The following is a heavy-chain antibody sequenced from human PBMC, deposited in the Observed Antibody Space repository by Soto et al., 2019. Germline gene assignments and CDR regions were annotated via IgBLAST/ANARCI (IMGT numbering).Heavy chain of an antibody. J-gene: IGHJ3*02. CDR1: GFTFSSYG. D-gene: IGHD1-26*01. CDR2: ISYDGSNK. V-gene: IGHV3-30*18. CDR3: AKESRGAFDI. Sequence: GGSLRLSCAASGFTFSSYGMHWVRQAPGKGLEWVAVISYDGSNKYYADSVKGRFTISRDNSKNTLYLQMNSLRAEDTAVYYCAKESRGAFDIWGQGTMVTVSS.